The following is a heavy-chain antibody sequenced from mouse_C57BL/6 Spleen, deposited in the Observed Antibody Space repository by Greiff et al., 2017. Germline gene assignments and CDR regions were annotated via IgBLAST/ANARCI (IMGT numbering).Heavy chain of an antibody. V-gene: IGHV5-17*01. D-gene: IGHD2-1*01. CDR3: ARFYGNYWYFDF. J-gene: IGHJ1*03. CDR2: ISSGSSTN. Sequence: EVNLVESGGGLVKPGGFLKLSCAASGFTFSDYGMHWVRQAPEKGLEWVAYISSGSSTNYYADTVKGRFTISRNNAKNTLFLQMTSLRSEDTAMYYCARFYGNYWYFDFWGTGTTVTVSS. CDR1: GFTFSDYG.